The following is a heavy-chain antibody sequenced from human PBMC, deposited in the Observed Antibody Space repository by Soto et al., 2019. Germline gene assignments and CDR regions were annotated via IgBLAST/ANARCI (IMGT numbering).Heavy chain of an antibody. CDR3: ARHGEMATIEEYFDY. CDR2: IYYSGST. Sequence: PSETLSLTCAVSGGSISNYYWTWIRQPPGKGLEWIGYIYYSGSTNYNPSLKSRVTISVDTSKNQFSLKLSSVTAADTAVYYCARHGEMATIEEYFDYWGQGTLVTVSS. D-gene: IGHD5-12*01. J-gene: IGHJ4*02. CDR1: GGSISNYY. V-gene: IGHV4-59*08.